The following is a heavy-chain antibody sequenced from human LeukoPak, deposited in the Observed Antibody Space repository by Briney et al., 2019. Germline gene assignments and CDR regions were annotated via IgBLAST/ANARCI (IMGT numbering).Heavy chain of an antibody. J-gene: IGHJ4*02. Sequence: SQTLSLTCAVSGGSLSSGGYSWSWIRQPPGKGLEWIGYIYHSGSTYYNPSLKSRVTISVDRSKNQFSLKLSSVTAADTAVYYCASYRNYYDSSGFDYWGQGTLVTVSS. V-gene: IGHV4-30-2*01. D-gene: IGHD3-22*01. CDR1: GGSLSSGGYS. CDR3: ASYRNYYDSSGFDY. CDR2: IYHSGST.